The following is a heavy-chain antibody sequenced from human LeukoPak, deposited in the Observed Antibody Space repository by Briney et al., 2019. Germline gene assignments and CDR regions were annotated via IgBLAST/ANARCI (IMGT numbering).Heavy chain of an antibody. CDR1: GFTFSSYA. CDR3: ARDLYYDILTGYYSPGYFDY. D-gene: IGHD3-9*01. V-gene: IGHV3-23*01. CDR2: ISGSGGST. J-gene: IGHJ4*02. Sequence: GGSLRLSCAASGFTFSSYAMSWVRQAPGQGLEWVSAISGSGGSTYYADSVKGRFTISRDNSKNTLYLQMNSLRAEDTAVYYCARDLYYDILTGYYSPGYFDYWGQGTLVTVSS.